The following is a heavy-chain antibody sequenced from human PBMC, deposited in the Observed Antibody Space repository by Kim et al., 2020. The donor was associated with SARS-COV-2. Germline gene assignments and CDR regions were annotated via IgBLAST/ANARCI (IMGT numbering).Heavy chain of an antibody. J-gene: IGHJ4*02. D-gene: IGHD5-12*01. CDR3: ARDPVGDGYGFFEY. V-gene: IGHV3-53*01. Sequence: AGSVQGRFTISRDYYKNTLSLQINSLGAEDTAIYYCARDPVGDGYGFFEYWGQGTLVTVSS.